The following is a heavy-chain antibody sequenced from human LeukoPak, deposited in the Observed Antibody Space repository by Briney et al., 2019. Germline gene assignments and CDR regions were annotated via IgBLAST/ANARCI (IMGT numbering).Heavy chain of an antibody. CDR1: GFTFSSYA. D-gene: IGHD3-9*01. V-gene: IGHV3-23*01. CDR3: AKDPVDTLTGYWDY. Sequence: GGSLRLSCAASGFTFSSYAMSWVRQAPGKGLELVSAISGSGGSTYYADSVKGRFTISRDNSKNTLYLQMNSLRAEDTAVYYCAKDPVDTLTGYWDYWGQGTLVTVSS. J-gene: IGHJ4*02. CDR2: ISGSGGST.